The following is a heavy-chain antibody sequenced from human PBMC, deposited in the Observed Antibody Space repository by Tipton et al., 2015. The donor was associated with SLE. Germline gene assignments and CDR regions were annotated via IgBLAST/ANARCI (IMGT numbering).Heavy chain of an antibody. Sequence: SLRLSCAASGFTFSDYYMSWIRQAPGKGLEWVSYISSSSSYTNYADSVKGRFTISRDNAKNSLYLQMNSLRAEDTAVYYCARDLLLRHATSFDYWGQGTLVTVSS. J-gene: IGHJ4*02. CDR3: ARDLLLRHATSFDY. CDR2: ISSSSSYT. D-gene: IGHD5-12*01. CDR1: GFTFSDYY. V-gene: IGHV3-11*06.